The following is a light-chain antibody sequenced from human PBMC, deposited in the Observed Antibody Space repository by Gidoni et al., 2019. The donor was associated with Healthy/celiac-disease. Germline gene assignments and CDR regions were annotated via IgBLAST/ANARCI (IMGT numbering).Light chain of an antibody. Sequence: DIQMTQFPSPLSSSVGDRVTTTCRASQSICSFLAWYQQKPGKAPKLLIYKASNLESGVPSRFSGSGSGTEFTLTISSLQPDDFAAYYCQQYNSYFSTFGQGTKLEIK. J-gene: IGKJ1*01. CDR1: QSICSF. CDR3: QQYNSYFST. CDR2: KAS. V-gene: IGKV1-5*03.